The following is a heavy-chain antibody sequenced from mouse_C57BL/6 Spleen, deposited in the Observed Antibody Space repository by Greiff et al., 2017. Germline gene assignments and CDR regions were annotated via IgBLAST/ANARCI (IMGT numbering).Heavy chain of an antibody. V-gene: IGHV1-52*01. J-gene: IGHJ1*03. D-gene: IGHD1-1*01. CDR2: IDPSDSET. CDR1: GYTFTSYW. Sequence: QVQLKQPGAELVRPGSSVKLSCKASGYTFTSYWMHWVKQRPIQGLEWIGNIDPSDSETHYNQKFKDKATLTVDKSSSTAYMQLSSLTSEDSAVYYGARGGTTVVAPFDVWGTGTTVTVSS. CDR3: ARGGTTVVAPFDV.